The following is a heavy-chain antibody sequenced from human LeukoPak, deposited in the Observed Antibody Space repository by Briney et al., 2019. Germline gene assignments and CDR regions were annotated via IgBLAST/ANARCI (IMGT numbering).Heavy chain of an antibody. CDR3: AKDRNAWPTNFDY. CDR2: ISSSGGTT. J-gene: IGHJ4*02. CDR1: GFTFSTYA. V-gene: IGHV3-23*01. D-gene: IGHD5-24*01. Sequence: PGGSLRLSCAASGFTFSTYAVNWVRQAPGKGLERFSAISSSGGTTYYADSVKGRFSISRDNSKNTLYLRMNSLRAEDTAVYYCAKDRNAWPTNFDYWGQGTLVTVSA.